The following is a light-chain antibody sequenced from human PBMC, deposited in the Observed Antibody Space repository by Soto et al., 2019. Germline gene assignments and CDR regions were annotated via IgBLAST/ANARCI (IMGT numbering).Light chain of an antibody. CDR1: QSVSSN. CDR2: GAS. CDR3: QQYNIWPLT. J-gene: IGKJ4*01. V-gene: IGKV3D-15*01. Sequence: EIVMTQSPATLSVPPGERATLSCRASQSVSSNLAWYQQKPGQAPRLLIYGASTGATGIPARFSGSGSGTEFTLTISSLQSEDFALYYCQQYNIWPLTFGGGTRVEIK.